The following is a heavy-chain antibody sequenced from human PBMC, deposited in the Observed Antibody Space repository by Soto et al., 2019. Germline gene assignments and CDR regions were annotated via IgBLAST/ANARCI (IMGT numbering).Heavy chain of an antibody. J-gene: IGHJ4*02. Sequence: QVQLVQSGAEVKKPGSSVRVSCKVSGGTFISHAINWLRQAPGQGLEWMGVIIPVTETPNNAEKFQGRVTITADKSTTTVYMELSSLTFDDTAVYYCASCPIYGGDSYFAYWGQGTLVTVSS. CDR2: IIPVTETP. CDR3: ASCPIYGGDSYFAY. D-gene: IGHD2-21*01. CDR1: GGTFISHA. V-gene: IGHV1-69*06.